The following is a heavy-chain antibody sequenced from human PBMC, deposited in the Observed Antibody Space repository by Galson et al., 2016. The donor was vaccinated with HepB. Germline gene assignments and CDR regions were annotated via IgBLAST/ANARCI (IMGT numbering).Heavy chain of an antibody. CDR1: GYTFTSYG. V-gene: IGHV1-18*01. CDR3: ASGGVVIAISYYYYGMDV. Sequence: SVKVSCKASGYTFTSYGISWVRQAPGQGLEWMGWISAYNGNTNYAQKLQGRVTMTPDTSTSTAYMELRSLRSDDTAVYYCASGGVVIAISYYYYGMDVWGQGTTVTVSS. J-gene: IGHJ6*02. CDR2: ISAYNGNT. D-gene: IGHD2-21*01.